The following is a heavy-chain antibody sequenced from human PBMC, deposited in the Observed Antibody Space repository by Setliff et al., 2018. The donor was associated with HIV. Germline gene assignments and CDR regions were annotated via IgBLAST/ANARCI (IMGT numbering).Heavy chain of an antibody. CDR3: ARDWPSSTAAGDC. V-gene: IGHV3-7*01. Sequence: PGGSLRLSCVASGLPFYNYWMTWVRQAPGKGLEWVAKIKNDGSEKYYVDSVEGRFTISRDNAKNSLYLEMNSLTVEDTALYYCARDWPSSTAAGDCWGQGTLVTVSS. J-gene: IGHJ4*02. D-gene: IGHD6-6*01. CDR1: GLPFYNYW. CDR2: IKNDGSEK.